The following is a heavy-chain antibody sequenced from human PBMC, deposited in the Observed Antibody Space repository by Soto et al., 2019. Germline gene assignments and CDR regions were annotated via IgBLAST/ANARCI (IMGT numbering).Heavy chain of an antibody. CDR1: GFTFSSYG. D-gene: IGHD6-19*01. CDR2: ISYDGSNK. CDR3: AKDRGMAVSNYYYGMDV. Sequence: GGSLRLSCAASGFTFSSYGMHWVRQAPGKGLEWVAVISYDGSNKYYADSVKGRFTISRDNSKNTLYLQMNSLRAEDTAVYYCAKDRGMAVSNYYYGMDVWGQGTTVTVSS. J-gene: IGHJ6*02. V-gene: IGHV3-30*18.